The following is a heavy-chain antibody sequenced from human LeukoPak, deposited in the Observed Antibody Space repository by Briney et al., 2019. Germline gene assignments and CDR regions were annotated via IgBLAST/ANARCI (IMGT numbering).Heavy chain of an antibody. J-gene: IGHJ4*02. CDR1: GYTFISYD. D-gene: IGHD3-10*01. Sequence: EASVKVSCKASGYTFISYDINWVRQATGQGLEWMGWMNPNSGNTGYAQKFQGRVTMTRNTSISTAYMELSSLRSEDTAVYYCARGAYYYGSGGQLAHWGQGTLVTVSS. CDR3: ARGAYYYGSGGQLAH. V-gene: IGHV1-8*01. CDR2: MNPNSGNT.